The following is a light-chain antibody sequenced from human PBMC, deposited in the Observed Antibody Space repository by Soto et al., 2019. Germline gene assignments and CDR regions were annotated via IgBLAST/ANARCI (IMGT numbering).Light chain of an antibody. CDR1: SSDVGGYNY. Sequence: QSALTQPASVSGSPGQSITISCTGTSSDVGGYNYVSWYQQHPKKAPKLIIYEVSDRPSGVSNRFSGSKSGSTASLTISGLQADDEAHYYCSSYTDTTTHVIFGGGTKLTVL. CDR3: SSYTDTTTHVI. V-gene: IGLV2-14*01. J-gene: IGLJ2*01. CDR2: EVS.